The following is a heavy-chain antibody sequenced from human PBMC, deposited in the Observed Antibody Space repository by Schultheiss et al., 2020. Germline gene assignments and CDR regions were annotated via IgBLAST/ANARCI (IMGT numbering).Heavy chain of an antibody. Sequence: GGSLRLSCAASGFTFSSYGMHWVRQAPGKGLEWVAVIWYDGSNKYYADSVKGRFTISRDNSKNTLYLQMNSLRAEDTAVYYCARAPGGYSSGWKDYWGQGTLVTVSS. CDR1: GFTFSSYG. J-gene: IGHJ4*02. D-gene: IGHD6-19*01. CDR2: IWYDGSNK. V-gene: IGHV3-33*01. CDR3: ARAPGGYSSGWKDY.